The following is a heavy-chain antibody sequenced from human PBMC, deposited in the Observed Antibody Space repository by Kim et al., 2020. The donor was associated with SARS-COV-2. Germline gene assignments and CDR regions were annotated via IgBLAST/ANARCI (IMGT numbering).Heavy chain of an antibody. CDR2: IGTAGDP. CDR1: GFTFSSYD. J-gene: IGHJ6*02. V-gene: IGHV3-13*05. Sequence: GGSLRLSCAASGFTFSSYDMHWVRQATGKGLEWVSAIGTAGDPYYPGSVKGRFTISRENAKNSLYLQMNSLRAGDTAVYYCARARITMVRGVPYYYYGMDVWGQGTTVTVSS. D-gene: IGHD3-10*01. CDR3: ARARITMVRGVPYYYYGMDV.